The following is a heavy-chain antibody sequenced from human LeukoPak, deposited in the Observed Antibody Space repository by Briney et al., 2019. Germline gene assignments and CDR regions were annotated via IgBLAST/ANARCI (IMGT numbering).Heavy chain of an antibody. CDR3: AKDISARNDAFDI. Sequence: TGGSLRLSCAASGFTFDDYAMHWVRQAPGKGLEWVAGISWNSGSIGYADSVKGRFTISRDNAKNSLYLQMNSLRAEDMALYYCAKDISARNDAFDIWGQGTMVTVSS. CDR2: ISWNSGSI. V-gene: IGHV3-9*03. CDR1: GFTFDDYA. D-gene: IGHD6-6*01. J-gene: IGHJ3*02.